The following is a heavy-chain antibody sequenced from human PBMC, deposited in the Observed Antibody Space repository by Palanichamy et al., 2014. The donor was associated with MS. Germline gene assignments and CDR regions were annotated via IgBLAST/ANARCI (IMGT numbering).Heavy chain of an antibody. CDR3: AKGVGYYDVLTGFYAFDN. V-gene: IGHV3-23*01. Sequence: EVRLLEVWGRLGTAWGVPETHLCSLWTQVWHLCHDLGPPESRGGLEWVSTISSDGTTVYYADSVRGRFTISRDNSRNTVSLQVTSLRVEDTAIYYCAKGVGYYDVLTGFYAFDNWGQGTLVTVSS. D-gene: IGHD3-9*01. J-gene: IGHJ4*02. CDR1: TQVWHLC. CDR2: ISSDGTTV.